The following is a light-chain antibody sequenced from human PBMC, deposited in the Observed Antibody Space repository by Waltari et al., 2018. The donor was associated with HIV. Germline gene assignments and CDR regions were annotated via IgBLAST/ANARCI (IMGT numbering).Light chain of an antibody. CDR1: QNVRNY. CDR2: DAS. V-gene: IGKV3-11*01. J-gene: IGKJ2*01. Sequence: EIVLTQSPATISLPPGESATLSCTASQNVRNYLAWYQQKPGQSPRLLIFDASTRANGIPARFSGSGSGTDFTLTISSLEPEDFAVYYCQQRSNWPPYTFGQGTKLEIK. CDR3: QQRSNWPPYT.